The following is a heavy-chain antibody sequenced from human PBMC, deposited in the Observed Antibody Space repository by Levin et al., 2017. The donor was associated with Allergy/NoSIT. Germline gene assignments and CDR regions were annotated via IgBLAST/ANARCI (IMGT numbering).Heavy chain of an antibody. V-gene: IGHV3-23*01. J-gene: IGHJ6*02. Sequence: PGGSLRLSCAASGFTFSSYAMSWVRQAPGKGLEWVSAISGSGGSTYYADSVKGRFTISRDNSKNTLYLQMNSLRAEDTAVYYCAKDSGSLYYYYYYGMDVWGQGTTVTVSS. CDR2: ISGSGGST. D-gene: IGHD1-26*01. CDR3: AKDSGSLYYYYYYGMDV. CDR1: GFTFSSYA.